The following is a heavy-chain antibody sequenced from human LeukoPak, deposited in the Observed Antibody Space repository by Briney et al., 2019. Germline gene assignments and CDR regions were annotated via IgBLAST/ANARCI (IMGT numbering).Heavy chain of an antibody. CDR1: GGSIRSNNHY. V-gene: IGHV4-39*07. Sequence: SETLSLTCTVSGGSIRSNNHYWAWIRQPPGKGLEWIASIYYSGTTYYNSSLKSRVTISVDTSKNQFSLKLASVTAADTAIYYCAKGAGGFSYYNWFDPWGQGTLVTVSS. J-gene: IGHJ5*02. D-gene: IGHD5-18*01. CDR2: IYYSGTT. CDR3: AKGAGGFSYYNWFDP.